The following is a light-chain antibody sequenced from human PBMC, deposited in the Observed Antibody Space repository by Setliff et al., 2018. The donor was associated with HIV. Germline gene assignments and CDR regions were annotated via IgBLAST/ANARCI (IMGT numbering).Light chain of an antibody. J-gene: IGKJ1*01. Sequence: DIVMTQSPDSLAVSLGERATINCKSSQSVLYSSNNKNYLAWYQQKPGQPPKLLIYWASTREPGVPDRFSGSGSGTDFTLTISSLQAEDVAVYYCQQYYITPPAFGQGTKVDIK. CDR2: WAS. CDR1: QSVLYSSNNKNY. CDR3: QQYYITPPA. V-gene: IGKV4-1*01.